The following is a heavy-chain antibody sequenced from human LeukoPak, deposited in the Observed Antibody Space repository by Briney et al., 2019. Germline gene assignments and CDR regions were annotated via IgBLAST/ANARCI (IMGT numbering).Heavy chain of an antibody. CDR2: INHSGST. CDR3: ARMGSPFDY. J-gene: IGHJ4*02. Sequence: PSETLSLTCAVYGESSSDYYWSWIRQPPGKGLEWIGEINHSGSTNYNPSLKSRVTISVDTSKNQFSLKLSSVTAADTAVYYCARMGSPFDYWGQGTLVTVSS. V-gene: IGHV4-34*01. CDR1: GESSSDYY.